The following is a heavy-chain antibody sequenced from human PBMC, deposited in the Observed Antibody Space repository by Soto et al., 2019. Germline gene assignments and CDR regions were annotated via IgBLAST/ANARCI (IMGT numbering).Heavy chain of an antibody. CDR2: IIPIFGTA. Sequence: ASVKVSCKASGGTFSSYAISWVRQAPGQGLEWMGGIIPIFGTANYAQKFQGRVTITADESTSTAYMELSSLRSEDTAVYYCARVGEVYSYGYYYYYGMDVWGQGTTVTVSS. D-gene: IGHD5-18*01. CDR3: ARVGEVYSYGYYYYYGMDV. J-gene: IGHJ6*02. CDR1: GGTFSSYA. V-gene: IGHV1-69*13.